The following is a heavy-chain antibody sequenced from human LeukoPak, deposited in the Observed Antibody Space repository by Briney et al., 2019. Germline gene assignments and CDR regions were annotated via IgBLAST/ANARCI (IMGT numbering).Heavy chain of an antibody. V-gene: IGHV3-23*01. CDR2: ISGSGGGT. Sequence: GGSLRLSCVASGFTFSSFAMTWVRQAPGQGLEWVSGISGSGGGTYYADSMKGRFTISRDNSKDTVYLQMNSLRAEDTALYFCAKDRDIAVADSDYWGQGTLVTVSS. J-gene: IGHJ4*02. CDR3: AKDRDIAVADSDY. D-gene: IGHD6-19*01. CDR1: GFTFSSFA.